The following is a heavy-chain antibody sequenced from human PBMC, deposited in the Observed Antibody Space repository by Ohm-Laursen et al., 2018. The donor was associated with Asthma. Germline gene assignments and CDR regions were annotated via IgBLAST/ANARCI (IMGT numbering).Heavy chain of an antibody. D-gene: IGHD4-11*01. CDR3: SRDPRRLPF. J-gene: IGHJ6*02. CDR1: GFTFSSYA. Sequence: GSLRLSCSASGFTFSSYAMSWVRQAPGKGLEWVSAISGSGGSTYYADSVKGRFTISRDNSKNTLYLQMNNLRAEDTAVYYCSRDPRRLPFWGQGTTVTVSS. CDR2: ISGSGGST. V-gene: IGHV3-23*01.